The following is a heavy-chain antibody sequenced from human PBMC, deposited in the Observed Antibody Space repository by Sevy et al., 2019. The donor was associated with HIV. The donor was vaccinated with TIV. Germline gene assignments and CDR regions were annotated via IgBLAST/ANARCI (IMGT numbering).Heavy chain of an antibody. CDR1: GFTFNFHG. CDR2: IWHDGSNK. V-gene: IGHV3-30*02. J-gene: IGHJ5*02. D-gene: IGHD4-4*01. CDR3: ARETDNSARWLDP. Sequence: GGSLRLTCAASGFTFNFHGMHWVRQAPGKGLEWVAFIWHDGSNKYMADSVKGRFTISRDNSKNTLFLQMNSLTVEDTAVYYCARETDNSARWLDPWGQGTLVTVSS.